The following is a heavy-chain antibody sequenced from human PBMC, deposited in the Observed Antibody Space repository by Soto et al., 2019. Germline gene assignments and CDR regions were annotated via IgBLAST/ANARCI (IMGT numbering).Heavy chain of an antibody. CDR3: ARAEIQDIVVVVAAPLYYYGMDV. CDR1: GYTFTSYG. CDR2: ISAYNGNT. Sequence: QVQLVQSGAEVKKPGASVKVSCKASGYTFTSYGISWVRQAPGQGLEWMGWISAYNGNTNYAQKLQGRVTMTTDTSTSTAYMELRSLRSDDTAVYYCARAEIQDIVVVVAAPLYYYGMDVWGQGTTVTVSS. V-gene: IGHV1-18*01. J-gene: IGHJ6*02. D-gene: IGHD2-15*01.